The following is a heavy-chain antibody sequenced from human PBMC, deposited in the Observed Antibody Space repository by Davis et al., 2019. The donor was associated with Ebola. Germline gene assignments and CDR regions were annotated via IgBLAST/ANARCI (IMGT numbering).Heavy chain of an antibody. D-gene: IGHD2-2*01. V-gene: IGHV3-64D*08. CDR2: ISSNGGST. CDR3: VKGWSLVVVVPGPFDY. Sequence: PGGSLRLSCSASGFTFSSYAMHWVRQAPGKGLEYVSAISSNGGSTYYADSVKGRFTISRDNSKNTLYLQMSSLRAEDTAVYYCVKGWSLVVVVPGPFDYWGQGTLVTVSS. CDR1: GFTFSSYA. J-gene: IGHJ4*02.